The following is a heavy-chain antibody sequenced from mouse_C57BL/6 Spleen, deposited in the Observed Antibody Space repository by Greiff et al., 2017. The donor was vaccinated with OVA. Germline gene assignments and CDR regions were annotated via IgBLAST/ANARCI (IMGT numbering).Heavy chain of an antibody. CDR3: ARKDYYGSSYWYFDV. D-gene: IGHD1-1*01. J-gene: IGHJ1*03. CDR2: ISSGGSYT. CDR1: GFTFSSYG. Sequence: EVMLVESGGDLVKPGGSLKLSCAASGFTFSSYGMSWVRQTPDKSLEWVATISSGGSYTYYPDSVKGRFTISRDNAKNTLYLQMSSLKSEDTAMYYCARKDYYGSSYWYFDVWGTGTTVTVSS. V-gene: IGHV5-6*02.